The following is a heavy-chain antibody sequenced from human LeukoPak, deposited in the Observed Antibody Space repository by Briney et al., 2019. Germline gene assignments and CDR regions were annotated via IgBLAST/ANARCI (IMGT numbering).Heavy chain of an antibody. Sequence: PGGSLRLSCAASDFTFSSYSMNWARQSPVRGLEWISYIGSGSGAIFYAPSLQGRFTISRDNAKNLLYLQMHSLRVEDTAVYYCARDPRYFDYWGHGTLVTVSS. CDR3: ARDPRYFDY. CDR1: DFTFSSYS. CDR2: IGSGSGAI. V-gene: IGHV3-48*01. J-gene: IGHJ4*01.